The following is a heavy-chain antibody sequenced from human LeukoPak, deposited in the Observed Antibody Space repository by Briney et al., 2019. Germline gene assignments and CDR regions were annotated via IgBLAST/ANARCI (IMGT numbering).Heavy chain of an antibody. J-gene: IGHJ3*02. CDR3: ARDACPTYYYDSSGYCAFDI. CDR1: GGSFSGYY. V-gene: IGHV4-34*01. Sequence: PSETLSLTCAVYGGSFSGYYWSWIRQPPGKGLEWIGEINHSGSTNYNPSLKSRVTISVDKSKNQFSLKLSSVTAADTAVYYCARDACPTYYYDSSGYCAFDIWGQGTMVTVSS. D-gene: IGHD3-22*01. CDR2: INHSGST.